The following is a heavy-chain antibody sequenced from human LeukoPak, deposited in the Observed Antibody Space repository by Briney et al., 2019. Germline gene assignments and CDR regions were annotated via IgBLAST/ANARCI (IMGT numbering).Heavy chain of an antibody. CDR2: IYYSGST. Sequence: SETLSLTCTVSGGSISSSTYYWGWIRQPPGKGLEWIGSIYYSGSTYYNPSLKSRVTISVDTSKNQFSLKLSSVTAADTGVYYCARVCSSGRCLDYWGQGTLVTVSS. D-gene: IGHD2-2*01. CDR3: ARVCSSGRCLDY. CDR1: GGSISSSTYY. V-gene: IGHV4-39*01. J-gene: IGHJ4*02.